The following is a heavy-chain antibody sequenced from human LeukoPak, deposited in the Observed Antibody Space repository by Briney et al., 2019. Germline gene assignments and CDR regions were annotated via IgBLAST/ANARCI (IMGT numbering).Heavy chain of an antibody. Sequence: GGSLRLSCAAFRFTFSSYGMHWVRQAPGKGLEWVAVISYDGTNKYYADSVKGRFTISRDNSKNTLYLQMNSLRAEDTAEYYCAKGKVLRYFDWLFDLDYWGQGTLVTVSS. CDR1: RFTFSSYG. D-gene: IGHD3-9*01. CDR2: ISYDGTNK. CDR3: AKGKVLRYFDWLFDLDY. J-gene: IGHJ4*02. V-gene: IGHV3-30*18.